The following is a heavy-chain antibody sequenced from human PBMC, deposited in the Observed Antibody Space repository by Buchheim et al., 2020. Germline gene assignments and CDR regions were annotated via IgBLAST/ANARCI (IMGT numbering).Heavy chain of an antibody. CDR1: GGSISSSSYY. D-gene: IGHD1-14*01. Sequence: QLQLQESGPGLVKPSETLSLTCTVSGGSISSSSYYWGWIRQPPGKGLEWIGSIFYSGNTYYNPSLKSRVTISVDTSKNQFSLKLSSVTVADTAVYFCARHTSALTREPRAPKFDYWGQGTL. J-gene: IGHJ4*02. V-gene: IGHV4-39*01. CDR2: IFYSGNT. CDR3: ARHTSALTREPRAPKFDY.